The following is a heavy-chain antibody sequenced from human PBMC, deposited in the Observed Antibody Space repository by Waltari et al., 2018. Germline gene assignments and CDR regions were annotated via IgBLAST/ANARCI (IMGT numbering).Heavy chain of an antibody. V-gene: IGHV1-2*02. CDR1: GYTFSDYY. J-gene: IGHJ4*02. CDR2: INPNSGST. D-gene: IGHD6-6*01. CDR3: ARGSSYSSSSGGFEY. Sequence: QVQLVQSGAEVKKPGASVKVSCKASGYTFSDYYIHWVRQAPGQGLEWMGWINPNSGSTHGTQKFQGRVTLTRDTSINTASMELSRLSSDDMATYYCARGSSYSSSSGGFEYWGPGTLVTVSS.